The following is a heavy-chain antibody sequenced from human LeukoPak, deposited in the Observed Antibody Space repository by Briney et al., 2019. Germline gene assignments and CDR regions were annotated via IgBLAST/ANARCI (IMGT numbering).Heavy chain of an antibody. CDR2: IYHSGST. V-gene: IGHV4-38-2*02. Sequence: SETLSLTCTVSGYSISSGYYWGWIRQPPGKGLEWIGSIYHSGSTYYNPSLKSRVTISADTSKNQFSLKLSSVTAADTAVYYCARVPGSYSDYWGQGTLVTVSS. D-gene: IGHD1-26*01. CDR1: GYSISSGYY. CDR3: ARVPGSYSDY. J-gene: IGHJ4*02.